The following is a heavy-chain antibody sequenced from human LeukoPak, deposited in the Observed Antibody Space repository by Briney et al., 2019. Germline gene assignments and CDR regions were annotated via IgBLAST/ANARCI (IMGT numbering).Heavy chain of an antibody. CDR3: ASPLSGSYDFDY. CDR1: GSSFTSNNYY. CDR2: IYHSGST. V-gene: IGHV4-39*07. D-gene: IGHD1-26*01. J-gene: IGHJ4*02. Sequence: PSETLSLTCTVSGSSFTSNNYYWGWIRQPPGKGLEWIGSIYHSGSTYYNPSLKSRVTISVDTSKNQFSLKLSSVTAADTAVYYCASPLSGSYDFDYWGQGTLVTVSS.